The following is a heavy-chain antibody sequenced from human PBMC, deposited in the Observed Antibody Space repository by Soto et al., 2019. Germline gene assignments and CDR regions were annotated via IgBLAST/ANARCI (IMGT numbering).Heavy chain of an antibody. Sequence: EVQLLESGGGLVQPGGSLRLSCAASGFTFSSSAMSWVRPAPGKGLDWVSAISGSGGRTYYAASVKGRFTISRDNSKNTLYLQMNSLRAEDTAIYYCAKGGMIVVVPAACFDYWGQGTLVTVSS. CDR3: AKGGMIVVVPAACFDY. CDR1: GFTFSSSA. J-gene: IGHJ4*02. D-gene: IGHD2-2*01. V-gene: IGHV3-23*01. CDR2: ISGSGGRT.